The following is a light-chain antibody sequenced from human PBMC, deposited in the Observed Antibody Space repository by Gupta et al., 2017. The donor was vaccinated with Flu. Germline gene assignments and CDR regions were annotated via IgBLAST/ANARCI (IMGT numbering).Light chain of an antibody. J-gene: IGKJ4*01. CDR3: KEGYSLHLT. Sequence: DIQLTQSPPSLSASVGDTVTFTCRTSQNSGIYLNWYQHKTGEDPRRLSSTATNLKSGGPTRGSGGGSGRDVSITSYKVQSEDCAKYYCKEGYSLHLTGGRGTKV. CDR2: TAT. CDR1: QNSGIY. V-gene: IGKV1-39*01.